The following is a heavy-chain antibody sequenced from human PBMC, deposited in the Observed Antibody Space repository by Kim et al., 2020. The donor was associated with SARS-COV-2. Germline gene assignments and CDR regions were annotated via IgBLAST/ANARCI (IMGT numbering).Heavy chain of an antibody. Sequence: SETLSLTCTVSGGSISTIDYYLTWIRQPPGKGLEWIGNNYYRGTTYYNPSLKSRVSMSVDTSKNQFSLNLYSVTAADTAVYYCARAVCSSEGCYHSYYGMDVWGQGTTVTVSS. CDR2: NYYRGTT. J-gene: IGHJ6*02. CDR1: GGSISTIDYY. V-gene: IGHV4-39*07. D-gene: IGHD2-2*01. CDR3: ARAVCSSEGCYHSYYGMDV.